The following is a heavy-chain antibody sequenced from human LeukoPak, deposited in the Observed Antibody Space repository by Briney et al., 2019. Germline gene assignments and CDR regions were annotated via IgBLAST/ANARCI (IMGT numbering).Heavy chain of an antibody. CDR1: GFSFSRYW. CDR3: ARHLSGVTGYTYGRGIDY. J-gene: IGHJ4*02. V-gene: IGHV3-7*01. D-gene: IGHD5-18*01. Sequence: GGSLRLSCAASGFSFSRYWMSWVRQAPVRGLEWVANIKPDGSEIYYVDSVKGRFTISRDNAKTSLYLHMNSLRAEDTAVYYCARHLSGVTGYTYGRGIDYWGQGTLVTVSS. CDR2: IKPDGSEI.